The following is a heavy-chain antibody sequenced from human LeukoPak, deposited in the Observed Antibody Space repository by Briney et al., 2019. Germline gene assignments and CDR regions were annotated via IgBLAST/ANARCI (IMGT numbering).Heavy chain of an antibody. J-gene: IGHJ6*03. CDR1: GGSFSGYV. CDR2: INHSGST. Sequence: PSETLSLTCAVFGGSFSGYVYNWIRQPPGKGPEWIGEINHSGSTNHNPSLKSRVTISVDTSKNQFSLKLSSVTAADTAVYYCARGRYNWNFVYMDVWGKGTTVTVSS. CDR3: ARGRYNWNFVYMDV. D-gene: IGHD1-7*01. V-gene: IGHV4-34*01.